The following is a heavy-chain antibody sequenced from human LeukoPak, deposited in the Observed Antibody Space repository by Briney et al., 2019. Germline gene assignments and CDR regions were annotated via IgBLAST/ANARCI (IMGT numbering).Heavy chain of an antibody. D-gene: IGHD1-26*01. CDR1: GFTFSSYV. J-gene: IGHJ4*02. Sequence: GGSLRLSCAASGFTFSSYVMSWVRQATEKGLEWVSVISGSGGSTYYADSVKGRFTISRDNSKNTLYLQMNSLRAEDTAVYYCARRRGEPDYWGQGTLVTVSS. CDR2: ISGSGGST. CDR3: ARRRGEPDY. V-gene: IGHV3-23*01.